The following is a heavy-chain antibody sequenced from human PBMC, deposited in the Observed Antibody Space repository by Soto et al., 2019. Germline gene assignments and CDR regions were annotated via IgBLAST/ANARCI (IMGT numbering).Heavy chain of an antibody. CDR1: GFTFSEHF. J-gene: IGHJ4*02. V-gene: IGHV3-72*01. Sequence: PGGSLRLSCAASGFTFSEHFIDWVRQAPGKGLEWVGLIKKKGDKYTTQYAASVRGRFTISRDNSKNTLYLQMNSLRAEDTAVYYCASTLYGSGSYYNSYPPLYWGQGTLVTISS. CDR3: ASTLYGSGSYYNSYPPLY. D-gene: IGHD3-10*01. CDR2: IKKKGDKYTT.